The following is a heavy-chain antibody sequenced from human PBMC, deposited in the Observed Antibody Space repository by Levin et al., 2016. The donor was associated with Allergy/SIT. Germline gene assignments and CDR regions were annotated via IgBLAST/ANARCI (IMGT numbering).Heavy chain of an antibody. CDR3: ARDLAGIAVAGCFDY. CDR2: ISSSGSTI. D-gene: IGHD6-19*01. Sequence: VRQAPGKGLEWVSYISSSGSTIYYADSVKGRFTISRDNAKNSLYLQMNSLRAEDTAVYYCARDLAGIAVAGCFDYWGQGTLVTVSS. V-gene: IGHV3-48*03. J-gene: IGHJ4*02.